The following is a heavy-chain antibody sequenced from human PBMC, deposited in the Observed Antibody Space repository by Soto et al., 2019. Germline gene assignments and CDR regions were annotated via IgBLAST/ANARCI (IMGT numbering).Heavy chain of an antibody. J-gene: IGHJ6*02. Sequence: QVQLVESGGGVVQPGRSLRLSCAASGFTFSSYAMHWVRQAPGKGLEWVAVISYDGSNKYYADSVKGRFTISRDNSKNTPYLQMNSLRAEDTAVYYCARETYYDFWSGPYFGMDVWGQRTTVTVSS. CDR3: ARETYYDFWSGPYFGMDV. D-gene: IGHD3-3*01. CDR1: GFTFSSYA. CDR2: ISYDGSNK. V-gene: IGHV3-30-3*01.